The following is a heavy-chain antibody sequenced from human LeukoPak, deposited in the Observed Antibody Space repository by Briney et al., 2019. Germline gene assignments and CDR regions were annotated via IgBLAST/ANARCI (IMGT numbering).Heavy chain of an antibody. CDR2: MNPNSGNT. CDR1: GYTFTSYD. CDR3: ARASPTESYSDWFDP. V-gene: IGHV1-8*01. J-gene: IGHJ5*02. D-gene: IGHD2-15*01. Sequence: ASVKVSCKASGYTFTSYDINWVRQATGQGLEWMGWMNPNSGNTGYAQKFQGRVTMTRNTSISTAYMELSSLRSEDTAVYYCARASPTESYSDWFDPSGQGTLVTVSS.